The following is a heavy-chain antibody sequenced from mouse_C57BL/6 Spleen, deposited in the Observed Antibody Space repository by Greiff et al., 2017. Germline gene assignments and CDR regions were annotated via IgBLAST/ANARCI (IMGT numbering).Heavy chain of an antibody. CDR3: AREDHYYGSSHYALDY. V-gene: IGHV1-58*01. J-gene: IGHJ4*01. CDR1: GYTFTSYG. Sequence: VQLKESGAELVRPGSSVKMSCKTSGYTFTSYGINWVKQRPGQGLEWIGNIYIGNGYTEYNEKFKGKATLTSDTSSRTAYMEFSSLTSEDSTIYFCAREDHYYGSSHYALDYWGQGTSVTVSS. CDR2: IYIGNGYT. D-gene: IGHD1-1*01.